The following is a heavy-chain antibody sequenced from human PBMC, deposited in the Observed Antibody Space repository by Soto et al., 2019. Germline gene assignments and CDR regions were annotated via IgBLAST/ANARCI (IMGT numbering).Heavy chain of an antibody. Sequence: EVQLLESGGGLVQPGGSLRLSCAASGFTFSSYAMSWVRQAPGKGLEWVSAISGSGGSTYYADSVKGRFTISRDNSKNTLYLQMNSLRAEDTAVYYCAKGENYDYVWGSYRYYYYYGMDVWGQGTTFTVSS. CDR3: AKGENYDYVWGSYRYYYYYGMDV. D-gene: IGHD3-16*02. J-gene: IGHJ6*02. V-gene: IGHV3-23*01. CDR2: ISGSGGST. CDR1: GFTFSSYA.